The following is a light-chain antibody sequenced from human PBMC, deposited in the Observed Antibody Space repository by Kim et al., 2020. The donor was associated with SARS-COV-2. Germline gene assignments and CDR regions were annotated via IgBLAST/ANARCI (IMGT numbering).Light chain of an antibody. CDR1: QDVSTW. CDR2: AAS. J-gene: IGKJ5*01. Sequence: GDRVTSTCRANQDVSTWVAWYQQMPGKAPTLLSYAASSLQSGVPSRFSGSGSGTDFTLTINSLQPEDFATYYCQQASRFPITFGQGTRLEIK. V-gene: IGKV1D-12*01. CDR3: QQASRFPIT.